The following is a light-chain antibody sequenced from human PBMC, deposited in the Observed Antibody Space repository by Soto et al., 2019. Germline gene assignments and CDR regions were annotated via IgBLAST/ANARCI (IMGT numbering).Light chain of an antibody. CDR3: QQSGSSSWT. CDR1: QSVSASY. V-gene: IGKV3-20*01. Sequence: IVLTQSPGTRSLSPGERATLSCGASQSVSASYLAWYQQKPGQAPRLFVYGASTRASGIPDRFSGSGSGTDCTLIISRLEKEDVSVYYCQQSGSSSWTFGQGTKVDNK. CDR2: GAS. J-gene: IGKJ1*01.